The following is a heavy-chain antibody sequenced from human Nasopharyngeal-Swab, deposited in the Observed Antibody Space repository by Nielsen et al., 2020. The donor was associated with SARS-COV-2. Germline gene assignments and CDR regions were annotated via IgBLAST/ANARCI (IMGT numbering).Heavy chain of an antibody. CDR3: ARSTSSSWYRPLDY. Sequence: GESLKISCAASGFTFSDYYMSWIRQAPGKGLEWVSYISSSSSYTDYADSVKGRFTISRDNAKNSLYLQMDNLRAEDTAVYYCARSTSSSWYRPLDYWGQGT. D-gene: IGHD6-13*01. V-gene: IGHV3-11*03. J-gene: IGHJ4*02. CDR2: ISSSSSYT. CDR1: GFTFSDYY.